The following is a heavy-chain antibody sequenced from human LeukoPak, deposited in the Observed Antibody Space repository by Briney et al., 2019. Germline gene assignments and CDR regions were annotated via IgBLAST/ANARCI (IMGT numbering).Heavy chain of an antibody. CDR1: GYTFTSYY. Sequence: ASVKVSCKASGYTFTSYYMHWVRQAPGQGLEWMGIINPSGGSTSYAQKFQGRVTMTRDTSTSTVYMELSSLRSEDTAVYYCARAFDSHTYYDILTGYYNGGGAFDIWGQGTMVTVSS. V-gene: IGHV1-46*01. CDR3: ARAFDSHTYYDILTGYYNGGGAFDI. D-gene: IGHD3-9*01. J-gene: IGHJ3*02. CDR2: INPSGGST.